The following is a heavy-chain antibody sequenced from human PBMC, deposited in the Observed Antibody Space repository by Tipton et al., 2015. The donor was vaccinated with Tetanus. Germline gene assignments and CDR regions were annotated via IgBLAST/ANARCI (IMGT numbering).Heavy chain of an antibody. V-gene: IGHV4-30-4*01. D-gene: IGHD2/OR15-2a*01. CDR2: VYYSGRT. CDR3: ARGTFYAFDF. CDR1: GGSINTGDYY. Sequence: TLSLTCNVSGGSINTGDYYWSWIRQSPGKGLEWIGHVYYSGRTYYNPPLKSRVTISADMSKNQFSLKLTSVTAADTATYYCARGTFYAFDFWGQGVQVTVSS. J-gene: IGHJ4*02.